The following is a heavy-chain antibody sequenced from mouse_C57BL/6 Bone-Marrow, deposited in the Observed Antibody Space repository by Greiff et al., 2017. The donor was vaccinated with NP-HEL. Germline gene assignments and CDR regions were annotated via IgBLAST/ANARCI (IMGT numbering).Heavy chain of an antibody. Sequence: VQLQQSGAELAKPGASVKLSCKASGYTFTSYWMHWVKQRPGQGLEWIGCINPRGGCTKYNQKFKDKATLTADKSSSTAYMQLSSLTYEDSAVYYGTRYDYALDYWGQGTTLTVSS. CDR3: TRYDYALDY. V-gene: IGHV1-7*01. J-gene: IGHJ2*01. CDR2: INPRGGCT. D-gene: IGHD1-1*02. CDR1: GYTFTSYW.